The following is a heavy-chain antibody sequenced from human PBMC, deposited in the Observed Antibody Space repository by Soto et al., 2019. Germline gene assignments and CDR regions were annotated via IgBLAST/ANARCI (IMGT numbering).Heavy chain of an antibody. CDR1: GFTFSDYY. J-gene: IGHJ3*02. CDR3: ARDRGTGDGEDAFDI. D-gene: IGHD7-27*01. CDR2: ISSSSSYT. V-gene: IGHV3-11*06. Sequence: GGSLRLSCAASGFTFSDYYMSWIRQAPGKGLEWVSYISSSSSYTNYADSVKGRFTISRDNAKNSLYLQMNSLRAEDTAVYYCARDRGTGDGEDAFDIWGQGTMVTVSS.